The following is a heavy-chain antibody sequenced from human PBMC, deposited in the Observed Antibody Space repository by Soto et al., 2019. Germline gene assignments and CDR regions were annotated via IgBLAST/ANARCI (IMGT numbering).Heavy chain of an antibody. J-gene: IGHJ4*02. CDR2: IHGNGGDT. CDR3: VRRGVPYGDYADY. CDR1: GFIFNKYG. V-gene: IGHV3-20*04. Sequence: EVQLVETGGSVLRPGESLRLSCEASGFIFNKYGMSWDRQAPGKGLEWVAGIHGNGGDTAYEDAVKGRFAIFRENVRNCLSLQMSSLRAEDTALYYCVRRGVPYGDYADYWGQGTLVTVTP. D-gene: IGHD4-17*01.